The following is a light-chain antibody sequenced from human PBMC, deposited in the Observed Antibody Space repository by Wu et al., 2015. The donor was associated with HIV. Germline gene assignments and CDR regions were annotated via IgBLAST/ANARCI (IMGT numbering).Light chain of an antibody. CDR1: ESIGRSS. CDR3: QQYATSPHT. Sequence: EMVLTQSPGTLSLSPGERATLSCRVSESIGRSSLAWYQQKPGQAPRLLIYGASSRATGIPDRLSGSGSGADFTLTISRLEPEDSAVYYCQQYATSPHTFGQGTKLEIK. J-gene: IGKJ2*01. CDR2: GAS. V-gene: IGKV3-20*01.